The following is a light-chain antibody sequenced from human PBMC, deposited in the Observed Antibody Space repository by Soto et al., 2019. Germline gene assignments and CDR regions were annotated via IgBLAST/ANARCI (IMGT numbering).Light chain of an antibody. CDR1: QDITNY. CDR2: KAS. CDR3: QHYNSYSEA. V-gene: IGKV1-5*03. Sequence: DIQMTQSPSSLSASVGDRVTMTCQATQDITNYLHWYQQKPGKAPKLLIYKASTLKSGVPSRFSGSGSGTEFTLTISSLQPDDFATYYCQHYNSYSEAFGQGTKVDIK. J-gene: IGKJ1*01.